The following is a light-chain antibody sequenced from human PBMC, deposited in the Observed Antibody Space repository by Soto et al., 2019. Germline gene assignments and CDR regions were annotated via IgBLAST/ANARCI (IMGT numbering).Light chain of an antibody. J-gene: IGKJ2*01. Sequence: DIQMTQSPSSLSASVGDRVTITCRASQGIGNNLGWFQQKVGRAPKRLIYAASSLEGGVPLRFSGSGSGTEFTLTISGLQPEDFATYYCLQHHTSPYTFGQGTKLEIK. CDR2: AAS. CDR1: QGIGNN. CDR3: LQHHTSPYT. V-gene: IGKV1-17*01.